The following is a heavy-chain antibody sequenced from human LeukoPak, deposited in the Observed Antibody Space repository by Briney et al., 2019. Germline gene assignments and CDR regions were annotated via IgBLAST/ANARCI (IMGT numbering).Heavy chain of an antibody. D-gene: IGHD4-17*01. CDR2: ISGSGGST. J-gene: IGHJ4*02. Sequence: WGSLRLPCGASGCSFSSYYMIWVRQAPGKGLEWVSAISGSGGSTYYADSVKSRFTISRDNTKNTLYLQMSSLRAEDTAVYYCAKVPDYGETVYYFDYWGQGTLVTVSS. V-gene: IGHV3-23*01. CDR3: AKVPDYGETVYYFDY. CDR1: GCSFSSYY.